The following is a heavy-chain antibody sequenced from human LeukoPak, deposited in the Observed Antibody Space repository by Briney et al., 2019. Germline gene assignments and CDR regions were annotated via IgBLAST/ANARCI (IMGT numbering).Heavy chain of an antibody. D-gene: IGHD4-11*01. Sequence: PGGSLRLSCAASGFTFSSYGMHWVRQAPGKGLEWVAVISYDGSNKYYADSVKGRFTISRDNSKNTLYLQMNSLRAEDTAVYYCAKVALSSNEPSDYWGQGTLVTVSS. CDR1: GFTFSSYG. CDR2: ISYDGSNK. CDR3: AKVALSSNEPSDY. V-gene: IGHV3-30*18. J-gene: IGHJ4*02.